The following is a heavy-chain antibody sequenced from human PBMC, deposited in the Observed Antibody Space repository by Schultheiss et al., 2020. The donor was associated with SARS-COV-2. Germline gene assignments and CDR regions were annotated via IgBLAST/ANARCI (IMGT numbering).Heavy chain of an antibody. J-gene: IGHJ6*02. CDR2: IYYSGST. D-gene: IGHD2-2*01. CDR3: ARGTLDCSSTSCPNGYYYYYGMDV. V-gene: IGHV4-31*03. Sequence: LRLSCTVSGGSISSGGYYWSWIRQPPGKGLEWIGYIYYSGSTYYNPSLKSRVTISVDTSKNQFSLKLSSVTAADTAVYYCARGTLDCSSTSCPNGYYYYYGMDVGGQGTTVTVSS. CDR1: GGSISSGGYY.